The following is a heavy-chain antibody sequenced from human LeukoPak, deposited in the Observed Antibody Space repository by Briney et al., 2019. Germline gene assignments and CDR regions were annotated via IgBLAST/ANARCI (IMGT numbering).Heavy chain of an antibody. V-gene: IGHV4-59*01. J-gene: IGHJ4*02. CDR3: VRHYSRYLDY. D-gene: IGHD6-13*01. Sequence: SETLSLTCTVSGGSISSYYWSWIRQLPGKGLEWIGYISYSGSTNYNPPLQSRVTISVDMSKNEFSLKLSSVTAADTAVYHCVRHYSRYLDYWGQGILVTVSS. CDR2: ISYSGST. CDR1: GGSISSYY.